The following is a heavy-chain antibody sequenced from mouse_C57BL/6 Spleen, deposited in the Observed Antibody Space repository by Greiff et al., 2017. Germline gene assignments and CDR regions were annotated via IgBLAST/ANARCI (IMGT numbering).Heavy chain of an antibody. D-gene: IGHD1-1*01. Sequence: VQLQQSGAELVRPGASVKLSCTASGFHIKDYYMHWVKQRPEQGLEWIGRIDPEDGDTEYAPKFKGKATMTSATSSNTAYLQLGSLTSEDTSGYYCSLGGNYGRGAMDYWGQGTSVTVSS. V-gene: IGHV14-1*01. CDR2: IDPEDGDT. CDR3: SLGGNYGRGAMDY. J-gene: IGHJ4*01. CDR1: GFHIKDYY.